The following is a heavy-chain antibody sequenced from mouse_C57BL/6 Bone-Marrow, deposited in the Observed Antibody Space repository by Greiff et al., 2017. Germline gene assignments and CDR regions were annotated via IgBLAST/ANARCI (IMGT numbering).Heavy chain of an antibody. CDR3: ARWITTVVATHYYYAMDY. D-gene: IGHD1-1*01. V-gene: IGHV1-81*01. CDR1: GYTFTSYG. Sequence: VQLQQSGAELARPGASVKLSCKASGYTFTSYGISWVKQRTGQGLEWIGEIYPRSGNTYYNEKFKGKATLTADKSSSTAYMELRSLTSEDSAVYFCARWITTVVATHYYYAMDYRGQGTSVTVSS. CDR2: IYPRSGNT. J-gene: IGHJ4*01.